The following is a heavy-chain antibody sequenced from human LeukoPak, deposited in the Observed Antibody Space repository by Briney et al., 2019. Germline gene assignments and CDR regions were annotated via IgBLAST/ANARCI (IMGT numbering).Heavy chain of an antibody. Sequence: SETLSLTCTVSGGSISSSSYYWGWIRQPPGKGLEWIGSIYYSGSTYYNPSLKSRVTISVDTSKNQFSLKLSSVTAADTAVYYCARIGYSSSWRHYYYYYMDVWGKGTTVTVSS. V-gene: IGHV4-39*07. D-gene: IGHD6-13*01. CDR1: GGSISSSSYY. J-gene: IGHJ6*03. CDR2: IYYSGST. CDR3: ARIGYSSSWRHYYYYYMDV.